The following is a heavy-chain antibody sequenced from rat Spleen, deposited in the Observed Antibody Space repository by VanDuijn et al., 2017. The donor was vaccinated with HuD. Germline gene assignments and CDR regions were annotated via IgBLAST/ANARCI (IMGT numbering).Heavy chain of an antibody. CDR3: ARQGNWARWFPY. CDR2: INTSGGST. D-gene: IGHD4-6*01. Sequence: EVELVESGGGLVQPGRSLKLSCAASGITFTNYDMAWVRQAPTKGLEWVASINTSGGSTYYRDSVKGRFTVSRDNAKSTLYLQMDSLRSEDTATYYWARQGNWARWFPYWGQGTLVTVSS. CDR1: GITFTNYD. V-gene: IGHV5-25*01. J-gene: IGHJ3*01.